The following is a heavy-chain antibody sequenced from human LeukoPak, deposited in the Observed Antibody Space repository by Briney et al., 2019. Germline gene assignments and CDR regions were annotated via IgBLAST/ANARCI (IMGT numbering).Heavy chain of an antibody. CDR3: ARASGYYYDSSGSNYMDV. D-gene: IGHD3-22*01. Sequence: SVKVSCKASGGTFSSYAISWVRQAPGQGLEWMGRIIPIFGTANYAQKFQGRVTITTDESTSTAYMELSSLRSEDTAVYYCARASGYYYDSSGSNYMDVWGKGTTVNVSS. J-gene: IGHJ6*03. CDR2: IIPIFGTA. V-gene: IGHV1-69*05. CDR1: GGTFSSYA.